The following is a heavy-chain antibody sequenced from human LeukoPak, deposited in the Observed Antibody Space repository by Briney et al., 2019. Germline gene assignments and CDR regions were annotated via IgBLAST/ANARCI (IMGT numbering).Heavy chain of an antibody. J-gene: IGHJ6*03. D-gene: IGHD3-3*01. V-gene: IGHV3-66*02. Sequence: GGSLRLSCAASGFTVSSNYMSWVRQAPGKGLEWVSVIYSGGSTYYADSVKGRFTISRDNSKNTLYLQMNSLRAEDTAVYYCARAGSYDFWSGYYNGYYYYYMDVWGKGTTATVSS. CDR2: IYSGGST. CDR3: ARAGSYDFWSGYYNGYYYYYMDV. CDR1: GFTVSSNY.